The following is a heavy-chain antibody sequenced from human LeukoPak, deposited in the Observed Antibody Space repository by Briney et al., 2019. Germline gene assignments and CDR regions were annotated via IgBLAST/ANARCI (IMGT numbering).Heavy chain of an antibody. D-gene: IGHD3-3*01. CDR2: ISGSGGST. CDR3: ARDPGTIFDVLNYHFDY. Sequence: GGSLRLSCAASGLTFSSYAMSWVRQAPGKGLEWVSAISGSGGSTYYADSVQGRFTISRDNFKNTLYLQMNSLTAEDTAIYYCARDPGTIFDVLNYHFDYWGQGALVTVSS. CDR1: GLTFSSYA. V-gene: IGHV3-23*01. J-gene: IGHJ4*02.